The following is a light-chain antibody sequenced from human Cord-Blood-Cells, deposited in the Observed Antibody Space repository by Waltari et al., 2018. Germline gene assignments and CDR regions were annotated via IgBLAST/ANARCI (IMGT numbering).Light chain of an antibody. Sequence: QLVLTQSPSASASLGASVKLTCTLSSWPSSYAIAWHQQQPEKGPRYWMKLNSDGSHSKGDGIPDRFSGSSSGAERYLTISSLQSEDEADYYCQTWGTGIQVFGGGTKLTVL. J-gene: IGLJ3*02. CDR1: SWPSSYA. V-gene: IGLV4-69*01. CDR2: LNSDGSH. CDR3: QTWGTGIQV.